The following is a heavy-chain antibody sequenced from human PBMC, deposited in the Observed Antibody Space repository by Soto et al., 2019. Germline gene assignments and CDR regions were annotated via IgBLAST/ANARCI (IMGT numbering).Heavy chain of an antibody. CDR2: ISSSSSYI. CDR1: GFTFSSYS. D-gene: IGHD5-12*01. J-gene: IGHJ4*02. V-gene: IGHV3-21*01. Sequence: GGSPRLSCAASGFTFSSYSMNWVRQAPGKGLEWVSSISSSSSYIYYADSVKGRFTISRDNAKNSLYLQMNSLRAEDTAVYYCARDPPPGYDHDYWGQGTLVTVSS. CDR3: ARDPPPGYDHDY.